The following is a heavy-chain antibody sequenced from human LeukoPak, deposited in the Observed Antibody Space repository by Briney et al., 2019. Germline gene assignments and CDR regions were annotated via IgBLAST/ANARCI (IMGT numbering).Heavy chain of an antibody. Sequence: ASVKVSCKASEYTFTGYYLHWVRQAPGQGLEWMGWINPNSGGTNYAQKFQGRVTMTRDTSISTAYMELSRLRSDDTAVYYCARDPPLKGFFDYWGQGTLVTVSS. CDR3: ARDPPLKGFFDY. CDR1: EYTFTGYY. CDR2: INPNSGGT. V-gene: IGHV1-2*02. J-gene: IGHJ4*02.